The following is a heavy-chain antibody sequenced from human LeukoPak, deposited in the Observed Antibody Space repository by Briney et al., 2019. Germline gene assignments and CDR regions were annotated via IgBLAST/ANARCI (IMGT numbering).Heavy chain of an antibody. Sequence: SETLSLTCTVSGGSISSYYWSWSRQPPGKGLEWIGYIYYSGSTNYNPSLKSRVTISVDTSKNQFSLQLSSVTAEDTAVYYCARSYDYYDSSGYYSPPFDLWGRGTLVTVSS. CDR1: GGSISSYY. CDR2: IYYSGST. CDR3: ARSYDYYDSSGYYSPPFDL. J-gene: IGHJ2*01. V-gene: IGHV4-59*08. D-gene: IGHD3-22*01.